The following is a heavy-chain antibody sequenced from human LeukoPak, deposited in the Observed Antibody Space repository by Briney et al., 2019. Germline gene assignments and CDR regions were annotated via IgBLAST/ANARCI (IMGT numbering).Heavy chain of an antibody. CDR2: IKQDGSEK. D-gene: IGHD1-26*01. CDR3: ARVRWDLLSTDY. Sequence: GGSLRLSCAASEFTFSNYWMSWVRQAPGKGLEGVANIKQDGSEKYYVDSVKGRFTISRDNAKNSLYLQMNSLRVEDAAVYYCARVRWDLLSTDYWGQGSLVTVSS. V-gene: IGHV3-7*01. J-gene: IGHJ4*02. CDR1: EFTFSNYW.